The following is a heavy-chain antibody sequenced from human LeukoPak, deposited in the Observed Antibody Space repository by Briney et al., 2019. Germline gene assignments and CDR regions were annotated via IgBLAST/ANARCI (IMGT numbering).Heavy chain of an antibody. J-gene: IGHJ3*02. Sequence: ASVKVSCKAAGYTFTSYYIHWLRQAPAQGLEWVAWIDPKSGDTNNAQKVPVRVTMTSATSNSTMSMQLHRLKSDDAAVYYCASDGGYDYFDIWGQGSMVTVSS. CDR1: GYTFTSYY. CDR2: IDPKSGDT. V-gene: IGHV1-2*02. CDR3: ASDGGYDYFDI. D-gene: IGHD3-16*01.